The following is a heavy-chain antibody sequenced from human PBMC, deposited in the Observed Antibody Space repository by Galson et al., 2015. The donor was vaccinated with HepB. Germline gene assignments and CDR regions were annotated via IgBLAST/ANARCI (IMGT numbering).Heavy chain of an antibody. CDR2: ISYTSAII. CDR3: AREYYYGSGGTDFDY. CDR1: GFTFSTYS. V-gene: IGHV3-48*02. J-gene: IGHJ4*02. Sequence: SLRLSCAASGFTFSTYSMNWVRQAPGKGLEWVSYISYTSAIIFYADSVKGRFTISRDNAKNSLYLQINSLRDEDTAVYYCAREYYYGSGGTDFDYWGQGTLVTVSS. D-gene: IGHD3-10*01.